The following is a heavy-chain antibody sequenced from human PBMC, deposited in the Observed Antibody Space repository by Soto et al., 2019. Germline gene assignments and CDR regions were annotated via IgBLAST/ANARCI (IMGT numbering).Heavy chain of an antibody. J-gene: IGHJ4*02. CDR3: ARINSEPFDY. CDR1: GGSISSSSYY. CDR2: IYYSGST. D-gene: IGHD1-1*01. Sequence: SETLSLTCTVSGGSISSSSYYWGWIRQPPGKGLEWIGSIYYSGSTYYNPSLKSRVTISVDTSKNQFSLKLSSVTAADTAVYYCARINSEPFDYWGQGTLVTVSS. V-gene: IGHV4-39*01.